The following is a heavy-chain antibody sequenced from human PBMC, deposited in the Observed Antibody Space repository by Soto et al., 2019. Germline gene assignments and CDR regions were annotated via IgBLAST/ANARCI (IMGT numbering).Heavy chain of an antibody. D-gene: IGHD6-19*01. J-gene: IGHJ3*02. CDR1: GYNFTSYG. CDR3: ARDLYYSSGRYFDHDAFDI. V-gene: IGHV1-18*01. Sequence: QVQLVQCGADVKKPGASVKVSCKASGYNFTSYGISWVRQAPGQGLEWMGWISTHNDRTKYARRFQDRVTMTTETPTSTVYMELGSLRSDDTAVYYCARDLYYSSGRYFDHDAFDIWGQGTVVTVSS. CDR2: ISTHNDRT.